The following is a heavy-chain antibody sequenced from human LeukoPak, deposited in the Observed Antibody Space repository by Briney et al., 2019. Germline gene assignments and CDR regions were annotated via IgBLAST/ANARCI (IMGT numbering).Heavy chain of an antibody. CDR3: ARGRDYYDSSGYYPTDY. CDR1: GFTFSGYA. CDR2: IKQDGSEK. D-gene: IGHD3-22*01. V-gene: IGHV3-7*01. J-gene: IGHJ4*02. Sequence: PGGSLRLSCAASGFTFSGYAMSWVRQAPGKGLEWVANIKQDGSEKYYVGSVKGRFTISRDNAKNSLYLQMNSLRAEDTAVYYCARGRDYYDSSGYYPTDYWGQGTLVTVSS.